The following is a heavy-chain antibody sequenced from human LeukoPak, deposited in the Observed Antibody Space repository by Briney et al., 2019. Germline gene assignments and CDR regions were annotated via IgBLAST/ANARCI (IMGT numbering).Heavy chain of an antibody. CDR1: GFTFSNAW. D-gene: IGHD2-2*02. CDR2: IKSKTDGGTT. J-gene: IGHJ3*02. Sequence: PGGSLRLSCAASGFTFSNAWMSWVRQAPGKGLEWVGRIKSKTDGGTTDYAAPVKGRFTISRDDSKNTLYLQMNSLKTEDTAVYYCTTSWIVVVPAAIHHDAFDIWGQGTMVTVSS. V-gene: IGHV3-15*01. CDR3: TTSWIVVVPAAIHHDAFDI.